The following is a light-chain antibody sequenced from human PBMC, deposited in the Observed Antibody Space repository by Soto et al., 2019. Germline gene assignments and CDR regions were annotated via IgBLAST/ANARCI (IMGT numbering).Light chain of an antibody. CDR1: SSNIGGDY. V-gene: IGLV1-47*02. J-gene: IGLJ3*02. CDR3: AAWDARLSAWV. Sequence: QSVLTQPPSASGTPGQRVTISCSGSSSNIGGDYVYWFQQLPGTAPKLLIYTNYQRPSGVPDRFSGSKSGTSASLAISGLRSEDEADYWCAAWDARLSAWVFGGGTKVTVL. CDR2: TNY.